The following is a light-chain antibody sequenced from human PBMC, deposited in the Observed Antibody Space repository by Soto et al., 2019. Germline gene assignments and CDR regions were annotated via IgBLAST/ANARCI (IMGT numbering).Light chain of an antibody. V-gene: IGKV3-20*01. J-gene: IGKJ2*01. CDR3: QQYGRSPHT. CDR2: GAS. Sequence: EIVLTQSPGTLSLSPGERATLSCGAGQSLSSSSLAWSQQKPGQAPRLLIYGASSRATGIPDRFSGSGSGTDFTLTISRLEPEDFAVYYCQQYGRSPHTFGQGTKLEIK. CDR1: QSLSSSS.